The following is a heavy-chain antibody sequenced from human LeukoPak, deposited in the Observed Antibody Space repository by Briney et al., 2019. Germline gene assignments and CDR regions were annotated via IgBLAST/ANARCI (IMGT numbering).Heavy chain of an antibody. V-gene: IGHV4-39*02. J-gene: IGHJ4*02. Sequence: PSETLSLTCTLSVGSLISSSHYWGWIRQPPGNGLEWLGSIYYSGSTYYNPPLKSRVPISVETSRNHFSLKLTALTPADTPLFNCARLHTSSGYYSLWGQGALVTVAS. D-gene: IGHD3-22*01. CDR2: IYYSGST. CDR1: VGSLISSSHY. CDR3: ARLHTSSGYYSL.